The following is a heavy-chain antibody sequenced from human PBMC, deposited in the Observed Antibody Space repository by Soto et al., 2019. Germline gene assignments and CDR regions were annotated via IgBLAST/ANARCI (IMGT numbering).Heavy chain of an antibody. V-gene: IGHV3-15*07. D-gene: IGHD2-2*03. CDR3: ATVMDRRGYGMDV. Sequence: EMQLVESGGGLVKPGGSLRLSCAASGFTFSNTWMNWVRQAPGKGLEWVGRIKTKTDGGTTDDAAPVKGRFTISRDDSKNTLYLQMNSLKTEDTAVYYCATVMDRRGYGMDVWGQGTTVTVSS. CDR2: IKTKTDGGTT. J-gene: IGHJ6*02. CDR1: GFTFSNTW.